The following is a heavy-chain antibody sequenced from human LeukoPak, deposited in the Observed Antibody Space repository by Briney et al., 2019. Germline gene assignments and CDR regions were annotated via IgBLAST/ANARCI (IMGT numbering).Heavy chain of an antibody. Sequence: SVKVSCKASGYTFTGYYMHWVRQAPGQGLEWMGGTIPIFGTANYAQKFQGRVTITADESTSTAYMELSSLRSEDTAVYYCARVVYYYDSSGYYPDKLNDAFDIWGQGTMVTVSS. CDR3: ARVVYYYDSSGYYPDKLNDAFDI. J-gene: IGHJ3*02. CDR2: TIPIFGTA. CDR1: GYTFTGYY. V-gene: IGHV1-69*13. D-gene: IGHD3-22*01.